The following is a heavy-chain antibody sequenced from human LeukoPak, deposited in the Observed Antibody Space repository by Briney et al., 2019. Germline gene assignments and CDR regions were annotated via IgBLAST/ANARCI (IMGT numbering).Heavy chain of an antibody. V-gene: IGHV3-30*18. CDR2: ISYDGSNK. CDR3: AKDGSRTVTAGDY. D-gene: IGHD4-17*01. Sequence: LTGGSLRLSCAASGFTFSSYGMHWVRQAPGKGLEWVAVISYDGSNKYYADSVKGRFTISRDNSKNTLYLQMNSLRAEDTAVYYCAKDGSRTVTAGDYWGQGTLVTVSS. J-gene: IGHJ4*02. CDR1: GFTFSSYG.